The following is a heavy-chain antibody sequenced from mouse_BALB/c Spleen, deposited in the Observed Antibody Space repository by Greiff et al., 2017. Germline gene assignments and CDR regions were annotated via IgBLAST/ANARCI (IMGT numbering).Heavy chain of an antibody. D-gene: IGHD2-2*01. Sequence: EVQLVEFWGGLVKPGGSLKLSCAASGFTFSSYAMSWVRQTPEKRLEWVASISSGGSTYYPDSVKGRFTISRDNARNILYLQMSSLRSEDTAMYYCARGPYGYDEGFAYWGQGTLVTVSA. J-gene: IGHJ3*01. CDR2: ISSGGST. CDR1: GFTFSSYA. V-gene: IGHV5-6-5*01. CDR3: ARGPYGYDEGFAY.